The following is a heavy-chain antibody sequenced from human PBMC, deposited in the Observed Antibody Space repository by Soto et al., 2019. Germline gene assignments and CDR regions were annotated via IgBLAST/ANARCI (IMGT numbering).Heavy chain of an antibody. CDR1: GGTFSTYA. J-gene: IGHJ4*02. CDR2: IIPIFRTA. V-gene: IGHV1-69*12. Sequence: QVQLVQSGAEVKKPGSSVKVSCKASGGTFSTYAFTWVRQAPGQGLEWMGGIIPIFRTANYAQNFQGRVTIAAEESSSTAYMELSSLRSEDTAVYDCARETKSKYFDSWGQGTLVTVSS. CDR3: ARETKSKYFDS. D-gene: IGHD2-8*01.